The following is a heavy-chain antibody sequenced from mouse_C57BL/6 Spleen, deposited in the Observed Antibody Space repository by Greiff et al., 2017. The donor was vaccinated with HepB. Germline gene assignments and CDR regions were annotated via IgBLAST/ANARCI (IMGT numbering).Heavy chain of an antibody. CDR1: GYTFTSYT. D-gene: IGHD1-1*01. V-gene: IGHV1-4*01. CDR3: ARVHYYGSTPGYFDV. CDR2: INPSSGYT. J-gene: IGHJ1*03. Sequence: QVQLQQSGAELARPGASVKMSCKASGYTFTSYTMHWVKQRPGQGLEWIGYINPSSGYTKYNQKFKDKATLTADKSSSTAYMQLSSLTSEDSAVYYCARVHYYGSTPGYFDVWGTGTTVTVSS.